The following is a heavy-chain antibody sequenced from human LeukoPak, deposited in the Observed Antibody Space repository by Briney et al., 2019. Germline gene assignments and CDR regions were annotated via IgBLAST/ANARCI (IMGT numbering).Heavy chain of an antibody. V-gene: IGHV3-64*01. J-gene: IGHJ6*03. CDR3: ARRGSVEMATISYYYYMDV. CDR2: ISSNGGTT. Sequence: GGSLRLSCAASGFTFSSYAMHWVRQAPGKGLEYVSAISSNGGTTYYANSVKGRFTISRDNSKNTLYLQMGSLRAEDTAVYYCARRGSVEMATISYYYYMDVWGKGTTVTISS. CDR1: GFTFSSYA. D-gene: IGHD5-24*01.